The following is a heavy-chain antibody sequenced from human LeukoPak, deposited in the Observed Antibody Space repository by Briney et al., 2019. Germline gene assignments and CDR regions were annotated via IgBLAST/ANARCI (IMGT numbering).Heavy chain of an antibody. V-gene: IGHV3-23*01. CDR2: ISGSGGST. J-gene: IGHJ4*02. D-gene: IGHD6-19*01. CDR1: GFTFSSYA. CDR3: AKGARYSSGWYLGY. Sequence: HPGGSLRLSCAASGFTFSSYAMSWVRQAPGKGLEWVSAISGSGGSTYYADSVKGRFTISRDNSKNTLYLQMNSLRAEDTAVYYCAKGARYSSGWYLGYWGQGTLVTVSS.